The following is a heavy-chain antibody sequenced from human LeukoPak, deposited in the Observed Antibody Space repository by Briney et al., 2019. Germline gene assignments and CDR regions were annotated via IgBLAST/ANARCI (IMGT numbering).Heavy chain of an antibody. CDR3: ARASSGWGGFDY. CDR2: IDPNSGGT. CDR1: GHTFTGYY. D-gene: IGHD6-19*01. J-gene: IGHJ4*02. Sequence: ASVKVSCKASGHTFTGYYMHWVRQAPGQGLEWMGWIDPNSGGTNYAQKFQGRVTMTRDTSISTAYMELSRLRSDDTAVYYCARASSGWGGFDYWGQGTLVTVSS. V-gene: IGHV1-2*02.